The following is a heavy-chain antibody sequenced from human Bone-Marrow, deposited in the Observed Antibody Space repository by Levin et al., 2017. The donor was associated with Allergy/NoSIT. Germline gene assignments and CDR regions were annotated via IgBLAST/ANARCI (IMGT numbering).Heavy chain of an antibody. CDR1: GFTFSSYA. Sequence: GESLKISCAASGFTFSSYAMSWVRQAPGKGLEWVSASSGSGGSTYYADSVRGRFTISRDNSKNTLYLQMNSLSAEDTAVYYCAKAKQWLVTGYFDLWGRGTLVTVSS. D-gene: IGHD6-19*01. J-gene: IGHJ2*01. CDR2: SSGSGGST. CDR3: AKAKQWLVTGYFDL. V-gene: IGHV3-23*01.